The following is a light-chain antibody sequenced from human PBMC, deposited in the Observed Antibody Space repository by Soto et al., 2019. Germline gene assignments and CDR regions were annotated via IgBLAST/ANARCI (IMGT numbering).Light chain of an antibody. J-gene: IGKJ4*01. CDR2: DAS. Sequence: EIVLTQSPGTLSLSPGERATLSCRASQSVTSSLVWYQQKAGQAPRLLIYDASNRATGIPARFSGSGSGTDFTLTISSLEPEDSAVYYCQHRSTWPRTFGGWTKVESK. V-gene: IGKV3-11*01. CDR3: QHRSTWPRT. CDR1: QSVTSS.